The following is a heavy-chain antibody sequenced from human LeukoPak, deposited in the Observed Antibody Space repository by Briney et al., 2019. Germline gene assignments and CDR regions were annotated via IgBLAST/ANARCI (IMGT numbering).Heavy chain of an antibody. CDR2: VYYSGST. Sequence: SETLSLTCTVSGGSVSSDIYYWSWIRQPPGEGLEWIGCVYYSGSTNYNPSLKSRATISVDTSKNQFSLKLTSVTAADTAVYYCARDRIAAAGNYYYYGMDVWGQGTTVTVAS. J-gene: IGHJ6*02. V-gene: IGHV4-61*01. CDR3: ARDRIAAAGNYYYYGMDV. CDR1: GGSVSSDIYY. D-gene: IGHD6-13*01.